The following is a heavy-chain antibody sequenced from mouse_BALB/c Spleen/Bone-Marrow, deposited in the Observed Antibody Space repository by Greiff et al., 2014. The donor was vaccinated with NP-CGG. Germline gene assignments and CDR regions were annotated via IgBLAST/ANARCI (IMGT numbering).Heavy chain of an antibody. J-gene: IGHJ2*01. V-gene: IGHV14-3*02. CDR2: IDPSNGNS. Sequence: VQLKQSGAELVKPGASVMLSCTASGFNIKDTYIHWMKQRPERGLEWIGGIDPSNGNSKFDPKFQGKATITADTSSNTAYLQLSSLTSEDTAVYYCALYDFYHFDYWGQGTTLTVSS. CDR1: GFNIKDTY. CDR3: ALYDFYHFDY. D-gene: IGHD2-3*01.